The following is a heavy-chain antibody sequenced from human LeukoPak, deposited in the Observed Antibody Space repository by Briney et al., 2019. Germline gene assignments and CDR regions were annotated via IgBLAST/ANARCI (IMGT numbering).Heavy chain of an antibody. CDR1: GFTFSSYS. V-gene: IGHV3-23*01. CDR2: ISGSGGST. CDR3: ASSGGFSYYDILTGYYSFQH. J-gene: IGHJ1*01. Sequence: GGSLRLSCAASGFTFSSYSMNWVRQAPGKGLEWVSAISGSGGSTYYADSVKGRFTISRDNSKNTLYLQMNSLRAEDTAVYYCASSGGFSYYDILTGYYSFQHWGQGTLVTVSS. D-gene: IGHD3-9*01.